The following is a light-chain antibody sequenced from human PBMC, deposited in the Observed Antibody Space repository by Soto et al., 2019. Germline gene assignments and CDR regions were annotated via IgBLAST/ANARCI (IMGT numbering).Light chain of an antibody. CDR1: QSVSSSY. CDR3: QQYGSSPRT. Sequence: IVLTQSPGTLSLSPGARATLSCRASQSVSSSYLAWYQQKPGQAPRLLIYGASSRATGIPDRFSGSGSGTEFTLTISRLEPEDFAVYYCQQYGSSPRTFGQGTKVDIK. V-gene: IGKV3-20*01. J-gene: IGKJ1*01. CDR2: GAS.